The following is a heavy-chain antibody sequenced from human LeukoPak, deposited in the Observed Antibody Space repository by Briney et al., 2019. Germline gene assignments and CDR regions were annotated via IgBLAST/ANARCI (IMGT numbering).Heavy chain of an antibody. CDR1: GGTFSSYA. CDR3: ARVPIAARRNWFDP. CDR2: IIPIFGTA. Sequence: ASVKVSCKASGGTFSSYAISWVRQAPGQGLEWMGGIIPIFGTANYAQKFQGRVTITADKSTSTAYMELSSLRSEDTAVYYCARVPIAARRNWFDPWGQGTLVTVSS. V-gene: IGHV1-69*06. J-gene: IGHJ5*02. D-gene: IGHD6-6*01.